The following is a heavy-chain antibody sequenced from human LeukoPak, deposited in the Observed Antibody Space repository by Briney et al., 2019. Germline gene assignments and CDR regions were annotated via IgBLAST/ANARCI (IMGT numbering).Heavy chain of an antibody. CDR3: ARRNHYFYYMDV. V-gene: IGHV4-4*09. Sequence: SETLSLTCAVSGGSISSYYWTWIRQSPVKGLEWIGYIFPSGSAFYNPSLESRVTISLDTSENQFSLTLSSVTAADTAVYYCARRNHYFYYMDVWGKGTTVTVSS. CDR2: IFPSGSA. J-gene: IGHJ6*03. CDR1: GGSISSYY.